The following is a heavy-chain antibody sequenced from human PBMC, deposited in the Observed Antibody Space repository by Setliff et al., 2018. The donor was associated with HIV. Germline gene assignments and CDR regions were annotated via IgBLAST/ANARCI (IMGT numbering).Heavy chain of an antibody. CDR2: RYPRGDGT. CDR1: GYTFTDRF. D-gene: IGHD3-16*01. J-gene: IGHJ4*01. Sequence: ASVKVSCKASGYTFTDRFITWFQQAPGKGLEWMGRRYPRGDGTIYAERFRGRVTFSADTSTLTGYMQLDNLKSEDTAMYFCAAGPFNWGQYFWGHGTLVTVS. CDR3: AAGPFNWGQYF. V-gene: IGHV1-69-2*01.